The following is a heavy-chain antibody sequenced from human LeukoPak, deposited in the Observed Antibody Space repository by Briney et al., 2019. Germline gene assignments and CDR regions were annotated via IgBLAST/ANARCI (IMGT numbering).Heavy chain of an antibody. Sequence: GGSLRLSCAASGFRFSDYWMSWVRQAPGKGLEWVANIKEDGAGKYYVESVKGRFTIFRDNAKHSLHLQMNSLRVEGTAVYYCASGVTEFDYWGQGTLVTVSS. V-gene: IGHV3-7*01. D-gene: IGHD2-21*02. CDR3: ASGVTEFDY. J-gene: IGHJ4*02. CDR1: GFRFSDYW. CDR2: IKEDGAGK.